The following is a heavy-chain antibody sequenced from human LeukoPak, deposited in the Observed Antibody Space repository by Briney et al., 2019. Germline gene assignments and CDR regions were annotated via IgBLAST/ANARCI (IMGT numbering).Heavy chain of an antibody. CDR2: INHSGST. J-gene: IGHJ4*02. CDR3: AGATLSSGWYYDY. D-gene: IGHD6-19*01. CDR1: GGSFSGYF. Sequence: PSETLSLTCAVYGGSFSGYFWSWIHQPPGKGLEWIGEINHSGSTNYNPSLKSRVTISVDTSKNQFSLKLSSVTAADTAVYYCAGATLSSGWYYDYWGQGTLVTVSS. V-gene: IGHV4-34*01.